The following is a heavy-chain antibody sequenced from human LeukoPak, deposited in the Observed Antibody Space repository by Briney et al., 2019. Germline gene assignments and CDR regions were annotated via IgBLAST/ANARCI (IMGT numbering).Heavy chain of an antibody. Sequence: GASVNVSCKASGYTFTSYDINWVRQATGQGLEWMGWMNPNSGNTGYAQKFQGRVTMTRNTSISTAYMELSSLRSEDTAVYYCAREHRSNYYDSSGYYYYWGQGTLVTVSS. D-gene: IGHD3-22*01. J-gene: IGHJ4*02. CDR3: AREHRSNYYDSSGYYYY. CDR2: MNPNSGNT. CDR1: GYTFTSYD. V-gene: IGHV1-8*01.